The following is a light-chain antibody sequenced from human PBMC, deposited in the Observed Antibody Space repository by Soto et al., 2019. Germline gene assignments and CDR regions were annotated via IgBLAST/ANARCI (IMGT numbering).Light chain of an antibody. CDR1: QSVSISY. CDR2: DAS. CDR3: QQYDKWPYT. V-gene: IGKV3-20*01. J-gene: IGKJ2*01. Sequence: EIVLTQSPGTLSLSAGERATLACRASQSVSISYLVWYQKKPGQAPRLLIHDASTRATGIPARFRGTGSGTEFTLTISGLQSEDVALYYCQQYDKWPYTFGQGTKVDI.